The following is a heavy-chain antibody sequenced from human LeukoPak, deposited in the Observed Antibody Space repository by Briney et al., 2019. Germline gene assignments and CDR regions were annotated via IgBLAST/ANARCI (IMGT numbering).Heavy chain of an antibody. Sequence: GGSLRLSCAASGFTFSSYWMHWVRQAPGKGLVWVSRINTDGSSTSYADSVKGRFTISRDNSKNTLYLQMNSLRAEDTAVYYCAKDQGILWFGESYYFDYWGQGTLVTVSS. CDR3: AKDQGILWFGESYYFDY. CDR2: INTDGSST. CDR1: GFTFSSYW. V-gene: IGHV3-74*01. D-gene: IGHD3-10*01. J-gene: IGHJ4*02.